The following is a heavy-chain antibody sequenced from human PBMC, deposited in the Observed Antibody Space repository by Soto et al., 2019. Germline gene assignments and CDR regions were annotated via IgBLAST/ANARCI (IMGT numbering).Heavy chain of an antibody. CDR2: ISYDGSNK. D-gene: IGHD4-17*01. CDR3: AKDTEDYGDYGGLDY. V-gene: IGHV3-30*18. CDR1: GFTFSSYG. Sequence: QVQLVESGGGVVQPGRSLRLSCAASGFTFSSYGMHWVRQAPGKGLEWVAVISYDGSNKYYADSVKGRFTISRDNSKNTLYLQMNSLRGEDTAVYYCAKDTEDYGDYGGLDYWGQGTLVTVSS. J-gene: IGHJ4*02.